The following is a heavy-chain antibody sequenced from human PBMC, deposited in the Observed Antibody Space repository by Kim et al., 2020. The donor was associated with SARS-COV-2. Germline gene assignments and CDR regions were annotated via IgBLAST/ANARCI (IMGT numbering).Heavy chain of an antibody. D-gene: IGHD4-17*01. J-gene: IGHJ3*01. CDR3: ARTYGRYPNDAFDL. V-gene: IGHV4-39*02. CDR1: VGSISSSNYY. Sequence: SETLSLTCSVSVGSISSSNYYWAWVRQPPGKGLEWIGTIYHSGRTYYNPSLQSRLTISVDTSKNHFSLNLSSVTAAYTAVYFCARTYGRYPNDAFDLWGQGTMVTVSS. CDR2: IYHSGRT.